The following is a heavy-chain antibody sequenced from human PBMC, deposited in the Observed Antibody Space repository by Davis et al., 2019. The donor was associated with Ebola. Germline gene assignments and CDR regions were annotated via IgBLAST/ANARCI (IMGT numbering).Heavy chain of an antibody. CDR1: VITFSSYA. Sequence: GESLKISCADSVITFSSYAMTWVRQAPGKGLEWVSAISGSGGNTYYADSVKGRFTISRDNSKNTLYLQMNSLRAEDTAVYYCARVPLDIVVVPAASGYYYYGMDVWGKGTTVTVSS. D-gene: IGHD2-2*01. V-gene: IGHV3-23*01. CDR3: ARVPLDIVVVPAASGYYYYGMDV. J-gene: IGHJ6*04. CDR2: ISGSGGNT.